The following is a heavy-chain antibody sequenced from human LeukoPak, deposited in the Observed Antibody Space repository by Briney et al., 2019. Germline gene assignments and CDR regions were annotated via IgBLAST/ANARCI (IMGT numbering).Heavy chain of an antibody. J-gene: IGHJ5*02. V-gene: IGHV3-23*01. CDR3: AKVEWGNYVWGSYRPGCWFDP. CDR2: ISGSGGST. Sequence: PGGPLRLSCAASGFTFSSYAMSWVRQAPGKGLEWVSAISGSGGSTYYADSVKGRFTISRDNSKNTLYLQMNSLRAEDTAVYYCAKVEWGNYVWGSYRPGCWFDPWGQGTLVTVSS. D-gene: IGHD3-16*02. CDR1: GFTFSSYA.